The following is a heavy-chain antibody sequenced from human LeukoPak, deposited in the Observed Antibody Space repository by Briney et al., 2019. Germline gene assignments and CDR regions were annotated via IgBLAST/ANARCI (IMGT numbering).Heavy chain of an antibody. CDR1: GGSIRSGSYY. J-gene: IGHJ5*02. CDR3: AREFKKGWDWFDP. V-gene: IGHV4-61*02. D-gene: IGHD1-26*01. Sequence: SETLSLTCTVSGGSIRSGSYYWSWIRQPAGKGLEWIGRIHAGGSTNYNPSLKSRVTISADTSKNQFSLKLSSVTAADTAVYYCAREFKKGWDWFDPWGQGTLVTVSS. CDR2: IHAGGST.